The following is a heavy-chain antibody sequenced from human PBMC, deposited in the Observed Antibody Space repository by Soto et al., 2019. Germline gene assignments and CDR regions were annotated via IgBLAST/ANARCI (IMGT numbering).Heavy chain of an antibody. D-gene: IGHD6-13*01. Sequence: ASVKVSCKASGYTFTSYDINWVRQATGQGLGWMGWMSPNSGNTGYAQKFQGRVTMTRDTSISTAFMEVGSLTFEDTAVYFCARGVAAGYDYWGQGTLVTVSS. V-gene: IGHV1-8*02. CDR1: GYTFTSYD. CDR2: MSPNSGNT. CDR3: ARGVAAGYDY. J-gene: IGHJ4*02.